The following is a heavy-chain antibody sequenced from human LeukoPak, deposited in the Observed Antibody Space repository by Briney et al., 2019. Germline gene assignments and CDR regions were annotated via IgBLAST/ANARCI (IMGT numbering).Heavy chain of an antibody. CDR1: GYAFTGYY. J-gene: IGHJ3*02. CDR3: ARGRGRGTTQGDRGAFDI. D-gene: IGHD1-1*01. V-gene: IGHV1-46*01. Sequence: ASVKVSCKASGYAFTGYYMHWVRQAPGQGLEWMGIINPSGGSTSYAQKFQGRVTMTRDTSTSTVYMELSSLRSEDTAVYYCARGRGRGTTQGDRGAFDIWGQGTMVTVSS. CDR2: INPSGGST.